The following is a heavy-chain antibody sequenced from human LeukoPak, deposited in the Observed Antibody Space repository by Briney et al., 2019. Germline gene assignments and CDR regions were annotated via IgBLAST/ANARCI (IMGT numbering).Heavy chain of an antibody. CDR1: GGTFSSYA. CDR2: IIPIFGTA. Sequence: SVKVSCKASGGTFSSYAISWVRQAPGQGLEWMGGIIPIFGTANYAQKFQGRVTMTRDTSTSTVYMELSSLRSEDTAVYYCARGGRIASDAFDIWGQGTMVTVSS. J-gene: IGHJ3*02. CDR3: ARGGRIASDAFDI. V-gene: IGHV1-69*05.